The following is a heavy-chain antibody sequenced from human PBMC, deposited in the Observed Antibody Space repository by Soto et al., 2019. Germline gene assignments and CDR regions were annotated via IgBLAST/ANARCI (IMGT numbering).Heavy chain of an antibody. CDR2: ISPTGNT. Sequence: GGSLRLSCTALTGYAMSWFRRGPGKGLEWISTISPTGNTHYADSVEGRFTISRDDSKNTFYLQMNNLRADDTGVYYCAKDPSPGHADLRVQGTLVNVSS. CDR3: AKDPSPGHADL. CDR1: TGYA. J-gene: IGHJ5*02. V-gene: IGHV3-23*01.